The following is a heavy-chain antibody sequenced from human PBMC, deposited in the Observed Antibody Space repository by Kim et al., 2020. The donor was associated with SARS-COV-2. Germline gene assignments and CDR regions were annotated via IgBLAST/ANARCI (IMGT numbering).Heavy chain of an antibody. V-gene: IGHV3-33*01. CDR3: AREGNYYDSSGYIDC. CDR1: GFTFSSYG. D-gene: IGHD3-22*01. CDR2: IWYDGSNK. Sequence: GGSLRLSCAASGFTFSSYGMHWVRQAPGKGLEWVAVIWYDGSNKYYADSVKGRFTISRDNSKNTLYLQMNSLRAEDTAVYYCAREGNYYDSSGYIDCWGQGTLVTVSS. J-gene: IGHJ4*02.